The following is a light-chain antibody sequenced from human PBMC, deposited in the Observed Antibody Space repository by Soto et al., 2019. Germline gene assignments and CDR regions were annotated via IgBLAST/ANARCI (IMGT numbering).Light chain of an antibody. CDR1: SSDVGGYNY. CDR3: CSYAGSYTRV. Sequence: QSALTQPRSVSGSPGQSVTISCTGTSSDVGGYNYVSWYQQHPGKAPKLMIYDVSKRPSGVPDRFSGSKSGNTASLTISGLQAEDEADYYCCSYAGSYTRVFGGGTSSPS. J-gene: IGLJ3*02. CDR2: DVS. V-gene: IGLV2-11*01.